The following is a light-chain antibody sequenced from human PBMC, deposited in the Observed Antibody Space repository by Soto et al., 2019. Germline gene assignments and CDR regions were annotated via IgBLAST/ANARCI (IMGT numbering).Light chain of an antibody. CDR2: GAS. CDR1: QGIDNY. Sequence: DIQMTQSPSAMSASVGDRVTITCRASQGIDNYLAWFQQKPGQGPKRLIYGASNLQSGVPPRFSGSGSETEFTLPISNLQPEDIATYYCLQHNAYPFTFGQGTKLEIK. J-gene: IGKJ2*01. CDR3: LQHNAYPFT. V-gene: IGKV1-17*03.